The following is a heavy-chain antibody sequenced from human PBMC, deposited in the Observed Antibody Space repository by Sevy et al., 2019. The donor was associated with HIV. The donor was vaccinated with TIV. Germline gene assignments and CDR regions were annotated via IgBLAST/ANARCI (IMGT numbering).Heavy chain of an antibody. CDR2: IYYSGST. CDR1: GGSISSGGYY. CDR3: ARGTEGWDYYYGMDV. D-gene: IGHD1-1*01. V-gene: IGHV4-31*03. J-gene: IGHJ6*02. Sequence: SETLSLTCTVSGGSISSGGYYWSWIRQHPGKGLEWIGYIYYSGSTYYNPSLKSRVTISVDTSKNQFSPKLSSVTAADTAVYYCARGTEGWDYYYGMDVWGQGTTVTVSS.